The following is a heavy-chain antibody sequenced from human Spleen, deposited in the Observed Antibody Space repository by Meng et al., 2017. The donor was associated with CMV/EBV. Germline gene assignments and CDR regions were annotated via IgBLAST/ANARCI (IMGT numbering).Heavy chain of an antibody. Sequence: SFSGYFWTWIRQSPGKGLEWIGEINHRGSTNYTPSVESRISISVDTSKNQFSLKMPSVTAADTAVYYCARRGPSYTSGSSSSGHIDYWGQGTLVTVSS. V-gene: IGHV4-34*01. CDR1: SFSGYF. CDR2: INHRGST. J-gene: IGHJ4*02. CDR3: ARRGPSYTSGSSSSGHIDY. D-gene: IGHD2-15*01.